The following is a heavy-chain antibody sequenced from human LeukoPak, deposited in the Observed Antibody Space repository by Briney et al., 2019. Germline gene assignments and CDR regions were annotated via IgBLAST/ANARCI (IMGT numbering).Heavy chain of an antibody. CDR2: ISSSGSTI. J-gene: IGHJ3*02. CDR3: ARDRGGYSYGPPYDAFDI. V-gene: IGHV3-11*01. Sequence: GGSLRLSCAASGFTFSDYYMSWIRQAPGKGLEWVSYISSSGSTIYYADSVKGRFTISRDNAKNSLYLQMNSLSAEDTAVYYCARDRGGYSYGPPYDAFDIWGQGTMVTVSS. CDR1: GFTFSDYY. D-gene: IGHD5-18*01.